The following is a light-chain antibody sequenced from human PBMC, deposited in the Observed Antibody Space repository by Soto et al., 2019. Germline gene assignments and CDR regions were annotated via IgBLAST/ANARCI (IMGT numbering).Light chain of an antibody. V-gene: IGKV3-15*01. CDR3: QQYNDWPT. CDR2: GAS. J-gene: IGKJ1*01. Sequence: EIVLTQSPGTLSLSPGERATLSCRASQSVSSNYLAWYQQKPGQAPRLLIYGASGRATGIPARFSGSGSGTEFTLTISSLQSEDFAVYYCQQYNDWPTFGQGAKVDIK. CDR1: QSVSSN.